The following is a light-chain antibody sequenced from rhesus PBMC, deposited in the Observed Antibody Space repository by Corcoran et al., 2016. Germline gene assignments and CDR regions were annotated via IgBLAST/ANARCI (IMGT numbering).Light chain of an antibody. Sequence: DIVLTQSPASLAVSPGQRATISCRASESVGVFGINLIHWYQQKPGQPPKLLIYQASNLGTGVPARFSGSGAGTDFTLTINPVEADDAADYYCLQTKNFPTFGQGTKVEIK. CDR1: ESVGVFGINL. J-gene: IGKJ1*01. CDR2: QAS. CDR3: LQTKNFPT. V-gene: IGKV7-13*01.